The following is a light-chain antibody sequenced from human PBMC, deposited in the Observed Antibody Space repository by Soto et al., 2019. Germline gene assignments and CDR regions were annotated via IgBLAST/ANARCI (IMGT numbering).Light chain of an antibody. CDR2: GNS. CDR1: SSNIGAGYD. V-gene: IGLV1-40*01. J-gene: IGLJ2*01. CDR3: QSYDSSLSGPL. Sequence: QSVLTQPPSVSRAPGQRVTISCTGSSSNIGAGYDVHWYQQLPGTAPKLLIYGNSNRPSGVPDRFSGSKSGTSASLAITGLQAEDEADYYCQSYDSSLSGPLFGGGTKLTVL.